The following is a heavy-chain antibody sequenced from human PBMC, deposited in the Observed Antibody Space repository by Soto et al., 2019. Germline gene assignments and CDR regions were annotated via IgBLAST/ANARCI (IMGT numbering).Heavy chain of an antibody. Sequence: PGVSLRLSCAASGFTFSNAWMNWVRQAPGKGLEWVGRIKSKTDGGTTDYAAPVKGRFTISRDDSKNTLYLQMNSLKTEDTAVYYCTTDPYYDFWSGYPATEPENNWFDPWGQGTLVTVSS. CDR2: IKSKTDGGTT. CDR1: GFTFSNAW. CDR3: TTDPYYDFWSGYPATEPENNWFDP. V-gene: IGHV3-15*07. D-gene: IGHD3-3*01. J-gene: IGHJ5*02.